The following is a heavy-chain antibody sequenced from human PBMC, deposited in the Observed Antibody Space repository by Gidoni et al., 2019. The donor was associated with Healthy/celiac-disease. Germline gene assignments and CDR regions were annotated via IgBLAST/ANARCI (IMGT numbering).Heavy chain of an antibody. J-gene: IGHJ4*02. CDR1: GFTFSSYS. Sequence: EVQLVESRGGLVKHGGSLRTSCAASGFTFSSYSMNWVRQAPGKGLEWVSSISSSSSYIYYADSVKGRFTISRDNAKNSLYLQMNSLRAEDTAVYYCARDEVVGATFDYWGQGTLVTVSS. V-gene: IGHV3-21*01. CDR3: ARDEVVGATFDY. D-gene: IGHD1-26*01. CDR2: ISSSSSYI.